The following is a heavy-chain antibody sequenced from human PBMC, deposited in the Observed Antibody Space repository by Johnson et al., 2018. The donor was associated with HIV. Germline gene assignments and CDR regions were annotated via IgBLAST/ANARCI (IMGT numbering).Heavy chain of an antibody. V-gene: IGHV3-66*03. CDR3: AKAPSMGADAFDI. Sequence: VQLVESGGGLIQPGGSLRLSCAASGFTVSSNYMSWVRQAPGKGLEWVSVIYSGGSTYYADSVKGRFTISRDNSKNALYLQMNSLRAEDTAVYYCAKAPSMGADAFDIWGQGTMVTVSS. CDR1: GFTVSSNY. J-gene: IGHJ3*02. CDR2: IYSGGST. D-gene: IGHD3-16*01.